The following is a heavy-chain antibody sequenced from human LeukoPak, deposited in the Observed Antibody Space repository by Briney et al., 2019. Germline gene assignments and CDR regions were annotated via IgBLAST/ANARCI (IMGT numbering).Heavy chain of an antibody. D-gene: IGHD6-13*01. CDR3: AREGPFPYSSREAFDY. CDR1: GFTFSNYL. CDR2: ISTDGSFT. Sequence: QTGGSLRLSCAASGFTFSNYLMHWVRQTPGKGLVWISRISTDGSFTNYADSVKGRFSISRDNAKNTLYLQMNSLRVEDTAVYFCAREGPFPYSSREAFDYWGQGTLVTVSS. J-gene: IGHJ4*02. V-gene: IGHV3-74*01.